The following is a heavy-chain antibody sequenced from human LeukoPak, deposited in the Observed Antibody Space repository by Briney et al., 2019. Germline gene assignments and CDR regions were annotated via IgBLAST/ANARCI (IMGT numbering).Heavy chain of an antibody. CDR3: ARDDGGNFNDAFDI. Sequence: GGSLSLSCAASGFTVSSNYMSWVRQAPGKGLEWVSVIYSGGSTYYADSVKGRFTISRDNSKNTLYLQMNSLRAEDTAVYFCARDDGGNFNDAFDIWGQGTMVTVSS. CDR2: IYSGGST. V-gene: IGHV3-53*01. J-gene: IGHJ3*02. D-gene: IGHD4-23*01. CDR1: GFTVSSNY.